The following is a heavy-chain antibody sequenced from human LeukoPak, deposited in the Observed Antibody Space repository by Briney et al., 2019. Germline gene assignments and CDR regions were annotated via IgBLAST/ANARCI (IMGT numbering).Heavy chain of an antibody. V-gene: IGHV1-2*02. J-gene: IGHJ4*02. D-gene: IGHD3-22*01. CDR3: ARDYYDSSGYYYGVGY. CDR2: INPNSGGT. CDR1: GYTFTGYY. Sequence: ASVKVSCKASGYTFTGYYMHWVRQAPGQGLEWMGWINPNSGGTNYAQKFQGRVTMTRDTSISTAYMELSRLRSVDTAVYYCARDYYDSSGYYYGVGYWGQGTLVTVSS.